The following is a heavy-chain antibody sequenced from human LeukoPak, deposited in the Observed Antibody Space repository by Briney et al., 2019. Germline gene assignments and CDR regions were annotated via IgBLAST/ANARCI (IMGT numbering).Heavy chain of an antibody. CDR3: ARDGYCSSTSCLGDV. V-gene: IGHV3-33*01. Sequence: GGSLRLSCAASGFTFSSYGMHWVRQAPGKWLEWVAVIWYDGSNKYYADSVKGRFTVSRDNSKNTLYLQMNSLRAEDTAVYYCARDGYCSSTSCLGDVWGQGTTVTVSS. J-gene: IGHJ6*02. CDR2: IWYDGSNK. D-gene: IGHD2-2*03. CDR1: GFTFSSYG.